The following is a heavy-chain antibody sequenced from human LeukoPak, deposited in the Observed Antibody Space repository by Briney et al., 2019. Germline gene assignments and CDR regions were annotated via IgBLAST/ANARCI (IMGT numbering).Heavy chain of an antibody. Sequence: ASVKVSCKASGYTFINNWMHWVRQAPGQGLEWIGLINPTGTGTLYAQKFQGRVTMTRDMSTSTDYMELSSLRSEDTAVYYCARDDTHCSSRICYDAFDFWGQGTMVSVSS. CDR3: ARDDTHCSSRICYDAFDF. CDR2: INPTGTGT. J-gene: IGHJ3*01. D-gene: IGHD2-2*01. V-gene: IGHV1-46*01. CDR1: GYTFINNW.